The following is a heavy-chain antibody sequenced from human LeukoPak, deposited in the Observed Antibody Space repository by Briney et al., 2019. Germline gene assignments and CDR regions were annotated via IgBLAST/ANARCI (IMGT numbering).Heavy chain of an antibody. J-gene: IGHJ4*02. D-gene: IGHD6-19*01. CDR2: ITGRGDGT. Sequence: GGSLRLSCAASGFTFNTYTMNWVRQAPAKGLEWVSAITGRGDGTYYADLVKGRFTISRDNSKNTLYLQMNSLRAEDTAAYYCVKGTERYREVSSFDFWGQGTLVTVSS. CDR1: GFTFNTYT. CDR3: VKGTERYREVSSFDF. V-gene: IGHV3-23*01.